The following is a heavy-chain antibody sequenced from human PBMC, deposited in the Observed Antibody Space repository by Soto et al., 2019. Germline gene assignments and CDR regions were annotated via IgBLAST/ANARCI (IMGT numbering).Heavy chain of an antibody. J-gene: IGHJ4*02. Sequence: EVQLLESGGGLVQPGGSLRLSCAASGFTFSSYAMSWVRQAPGQGLEWVSAISGSGGSTYYADSVKGRFTISRDNSKNTLYLQMNSLRAEDTAVYYCAKDPGHGSGEYYFDYWGQGTLVTVSS. D-gene: IGHD3-10*01. CDR3: AKDPGHGSGEYYFDY. V-gene: IGHV3-23*01. CDR2: ISGSGGST. CDR1: GFTFSSYA.